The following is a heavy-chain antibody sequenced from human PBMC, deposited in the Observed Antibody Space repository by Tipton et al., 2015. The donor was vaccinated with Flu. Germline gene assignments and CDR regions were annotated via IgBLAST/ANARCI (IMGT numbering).Heavy chain of an antibody. CDR1: GFTVRSNY. J-gene: IGHJ5*02. Sequence: SLRLSCAASGFTVRSNYMSWVRQAPGKGLEWVSVIYSGGHTYYADSVKGRISISRDNSKNTLYLQMNSLRAEDTAVYYCARVNIVVVPAAIGGAGDWFAPWGQGTLVTVSS. CDR2: IYSGGHT. V-gene: IGHV3-53*01. CDR3: ARVNIVVVPAAIGGAGDWFAP. D-gene: IGHD2-2*01.